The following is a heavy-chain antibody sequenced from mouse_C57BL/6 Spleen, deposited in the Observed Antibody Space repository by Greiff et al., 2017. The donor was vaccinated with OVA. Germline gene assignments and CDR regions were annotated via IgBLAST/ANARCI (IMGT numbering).Heavy chain of an antibody. J-gene: IGHJ4*01. V-gene: IGHV1-85*01. CDR2: IYPRDGST. Sequence: QVQLQQSGPELVKPGASVKLSCKASGYTFTSYDINWVKQRPGRGLEWIGWIYPRDGSTKYNEKFKGKATLTVDPPSSTAYMELNSLTSEDSAVYFCATSGYYGSTLYYAMDYWGQGTSVTVSS. CDR1: GYTFTSYD. D-gene: IGHD1-1*01. CDR3: ATSGYYGSTLYYAMDY.